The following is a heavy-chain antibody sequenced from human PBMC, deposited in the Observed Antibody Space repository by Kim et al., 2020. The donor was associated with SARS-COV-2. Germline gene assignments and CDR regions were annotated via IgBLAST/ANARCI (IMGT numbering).Heavy chain of an antibody. J-gene: IGHJ5*02. D-gene: IGHD6-19*01. CDR1: GGSISSYY. Sequence: SETLSLTCTVSGGSISSYYWSWIRQPPGKGLEWIGYIYYSGSTNYNPSLKSRVTIAVDTSKNQFSLKLSSVTAADTAVYYCAWVSSGWYAGHNWVDPWGQGTLVTVSS. CDR3: AWVSSGWYAGHNWVDP. V-gene: IGHV4-59*13. CDR2: IYYSGST.